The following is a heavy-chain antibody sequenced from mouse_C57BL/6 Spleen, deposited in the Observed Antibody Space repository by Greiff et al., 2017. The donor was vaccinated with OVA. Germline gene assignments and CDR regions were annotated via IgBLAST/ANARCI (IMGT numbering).Heavy chain of an antibody. V-gene: IGHV1-50*01. CDR2: IDPSDSYT. CDR1: GYTFTSYW. J-gene: IGHJ2*01. CDR3: ARKVYFSFDY. Sequence: QVQLQQPGAELVKPGASVKLSCKASGYTFTSYWMQWVKQRPGQGLEWIGEIDPSDSYTNYNQKFKGKATVTVDTSSSTAYMQLSSLTSEDSAVYYCARKVYFSFDYWGQGTTLTVSS. D-gene: IGHD1-3*01.